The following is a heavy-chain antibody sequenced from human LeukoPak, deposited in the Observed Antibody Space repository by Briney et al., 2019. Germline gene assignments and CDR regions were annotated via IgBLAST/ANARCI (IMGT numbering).Heavy chain of an antibody. Sequence: GGSLRLSRAASGFSVSSNYMTWVRQAPGKGREWLSIIYSGGSTYYADSVRGRFTISRDTSKNTLYLQMNSLRAEDTAVYYCASRYSSGWYVGEYFQHWGQGTLVTVSS. D-gene: IGHD6-13*01. CDR2: IYSGGST. J-gene: IGHJ1*01. CDR3: ASRYSSGWYVGEYFQH. V-gene: IGHV3-53*01. CDR1: GFSVSSNY.